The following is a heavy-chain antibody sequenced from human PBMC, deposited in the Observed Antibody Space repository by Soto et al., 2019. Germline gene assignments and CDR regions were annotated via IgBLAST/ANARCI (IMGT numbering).Heavy chain of an antibody. V-gene: IGHV1-69*13. CDR2: IIPIFGTA. D-gene: IGHD3-3*01. CDR3: ARGPQLRFLEWLRLYGMDV. Sequence: SVKVSCKASGGTFSSYAISWVRQAPGQGLEWMGGIIPIFGTANYAQKFQGRVTITADESTSTAYMELSSLRSEDTAVYYCARGPQLRFLEWLRLYGMDVWGQGTTVTVSS. J-gene: IGHJ6*02. CDR1: GGTFSSYA.